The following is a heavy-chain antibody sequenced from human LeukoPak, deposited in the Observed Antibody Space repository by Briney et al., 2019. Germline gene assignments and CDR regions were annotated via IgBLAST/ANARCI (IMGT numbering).Heavy chain of an antibody. CDR2: VYSSGST. J-gene: IGHJ5*02. V-gene: IGHV4-59*10. CDR1: GGSFSSYH. CDR3: ARDSYGSGDNWFDP. Sequence: PSETLSLTCAVYGGSFSSYHWSWIRQPAGKGLEWIGRVYSSGSTNYNPSLKSRVTMSVDTSKKEVSLMLTSVTAADTAVYYCARDSYGSGDNWFDPWGQGTLVTVSS. D-gene: IGHD3-10*01.